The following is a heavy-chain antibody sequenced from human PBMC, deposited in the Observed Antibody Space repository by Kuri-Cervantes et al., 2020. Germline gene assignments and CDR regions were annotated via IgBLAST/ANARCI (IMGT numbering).Heavy chain of an antibody. CDR2: INHSGST. J-gene: IGHJ2*01. CDR3: ARKLHYWYFDL. CDR1: GGSFSGYY. D-gene: IGHD1-26*01. Sequence: SQTLLLTCAVYGGSFSGYYWSWIRQPPGKGLEWIGEINHSGSTNYNPSLKSRVTISVDTSKNQFSLKLSSVTAADTAVYYCARKLHYWYFDLWGRGTLVTVSS. V-gene: IGHV4-34*01.